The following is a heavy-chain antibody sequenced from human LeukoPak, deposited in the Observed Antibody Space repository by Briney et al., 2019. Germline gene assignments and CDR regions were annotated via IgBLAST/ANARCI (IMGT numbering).Heavy chain of an antibody. Sequence: SETLSLTCAVYGGSFSGYYWSWIRQPPGKGLEWIGEINHSGSTNYNPSLKSRVTISVDTSKNQFSLKLSSVTAADTAVYYCARATGYLGSDYWGQGTLVTVSS. V-gene: IGHV4-34*01. CDR1: GGSFSGYY. CDR2: INHSGST. CDR3: ARATGYLGSDY. D-gene: IGHD3-9*01. J-gene: IGHJ4*02.